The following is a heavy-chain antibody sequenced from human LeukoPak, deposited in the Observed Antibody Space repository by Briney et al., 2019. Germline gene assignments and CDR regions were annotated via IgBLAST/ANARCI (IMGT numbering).Heavy chain of an antibody. J-gene: IGHJ4*02. CDR2: IKSNDHGGAT. V-gene: IGHV3-15*01. D-gene: IGHD2-8*02. CDR3: TTDGGVRVRSLFDY. CDR1: GFTLCKAW. Sequence: GGSLRLSCAASGFTLCKAWMGWVCDAPGRGLEWVGRIKSNDHGGATDYAATVKGRFEVSRDESTTTLYQQLKSLKTEYTAMYYCTTDGGVRVRSLFDYWGQGTLVTVSS.